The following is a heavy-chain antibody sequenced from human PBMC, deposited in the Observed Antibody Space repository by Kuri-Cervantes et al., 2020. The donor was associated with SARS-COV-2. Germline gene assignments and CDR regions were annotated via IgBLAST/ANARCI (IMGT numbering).Heavy chain of an antibody. D-gene: IGHD2-2*01. CDR3: ARESETGCSTSCSYYFDY. CDR2: ISWDGGST. CDR1: GFTFDDYA. V-gene: IGHV3-43D*03. Sequence: GESLKISCAASGFTFDDYAMHWVRQAPGKGLEWVSLISWDGGSTYYADSVKGRFTISRDNSKNSLYLQMNSLRAEDTAVYYCARESETGCSTSCSYYFDYWGQGTLVTVSS. J-gene: IGHJ4*02.